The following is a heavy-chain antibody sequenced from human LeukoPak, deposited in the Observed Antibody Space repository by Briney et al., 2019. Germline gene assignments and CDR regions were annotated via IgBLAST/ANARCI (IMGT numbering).Heavy chain of an antibody. J-gene: IGHJ4*02. D-gene: IGHD3-10*01. CDR2: IYSGGST. Sequence: GGSLRLSCAASGFTLSSNYMSWVRQAPGKGLEGVSVIYSGGSTYYADSVKGRFTISRDNSKNTLYLQMNSLRAEDTAVYYCARGLTMVRGVYNYWGQGTLVTVSS. CDR3: ARGLTMVRGVYNY. V-gene: IGHV3-66*01. CDR1: GFTLSSNY.